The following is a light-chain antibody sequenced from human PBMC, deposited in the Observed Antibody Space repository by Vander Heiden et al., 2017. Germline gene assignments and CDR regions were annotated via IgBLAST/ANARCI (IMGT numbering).Light chain of an antibody. CDR3: QVWDSSSDHVV. CDR2: DDS. Sequence: SYVLTHPPSVSVAPGQTARITGGGNNIGSKRVHWYQQRPAPAPVLVVYDDSDRPSGIPERFSGSNSGNTATLTISRVEAGEEADYYCQVWDSSSDHVVFGGGTKLTVL. V-gene: IGLV3-21*02. CDR1: NIGSKR. J-gene: IGLJ2*01.